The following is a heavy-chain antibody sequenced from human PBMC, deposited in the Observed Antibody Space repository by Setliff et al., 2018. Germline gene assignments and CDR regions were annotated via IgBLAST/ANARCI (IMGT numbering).Heavy chain of an antibody. CDR2: IHHSGST. V-gene: IGHV4-38-2*01. J-gene: IGHJ4*02. Sequence: PSETLSLTCAVSGYSISNIYYWGWIRQPPGKGLEWIATIHHSGSTNYNPSLKSRATISVDTSKNQFSLKVSSVTAADTAVYYCGRVGSWNFFDFWGQGTLVTVSS. CDR3: GRVGSWNFFDF. CDR1: GYSISNIYY. D-gene: IGHD1-26*01.